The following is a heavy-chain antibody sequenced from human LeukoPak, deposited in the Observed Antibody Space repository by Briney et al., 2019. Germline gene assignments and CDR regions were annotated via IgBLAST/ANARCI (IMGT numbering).Heavy chain of an antibody. CDR1: GGSISSSSYY. D-gene: IGHD3-3*01. Sequence: SETLSLTCTVSGGSISSSSYYWGWIRQPPGKGLEWIGSIYYSGSTYYNPSLKSRVTISVGTSKNQFSLKLSSVIAADTAVYYCARVTHYDFWSGYRFDYWGQGTLVTVSS. CDR2: IYYSGST. CDR3: ARVTHYDFWSGYRFDY. V-gene: IGHV4-39*01. J-gene: IGHJ4*02.